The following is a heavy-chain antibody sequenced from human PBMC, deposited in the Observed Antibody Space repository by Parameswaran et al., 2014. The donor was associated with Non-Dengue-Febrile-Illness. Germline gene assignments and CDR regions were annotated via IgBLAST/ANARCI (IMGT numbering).Heavy chain of an antibody. D-gene: IGHD3-10*01. CDR2: ISAYNGNT. V-gene: IGHV1-18*01. CDR3: ARSSGKAYYFDY. J-gene: IGHJ4*02. Sequence: WVRQAPGQGLEWMGWISAYNGNTNYAQKLQGRVTMTTDTSTSTAYMELRSLRSDDTAVYYCARSSGKAYYFDYWGQGTLVTVSS.